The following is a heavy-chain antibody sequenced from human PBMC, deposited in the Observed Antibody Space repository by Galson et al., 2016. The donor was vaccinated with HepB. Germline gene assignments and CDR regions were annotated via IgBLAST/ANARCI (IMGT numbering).Heavy chain of an antibody. CDR2: INIYNGNT. D-gene: IGHD3/OR15-3a*01. Sequence: SVKVSCKASGYTFTSYVINWVRKAPGQGLEWMGWINIYNGNTNYAQTLQGSVTMTTDTSTSTAYMELKSLRSDDPAVYYCSRDSTARVFWTGYYGYYSFAMDVWGQGTTVTFSS. CDR1: GYTFTSYV. CDR3: SRDSTARVFWTGYYGYYSFAMDV. V-gene: IGHV1-18*01. J-gene: IGHJ6*02.